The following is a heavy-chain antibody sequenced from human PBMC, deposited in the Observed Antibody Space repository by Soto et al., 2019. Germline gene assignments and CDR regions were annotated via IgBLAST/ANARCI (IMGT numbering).Heavy chain of an antibody. CDR1: GYSFTSYW. CDR2: IYPGDSDT. V-gene: IGHV5-51*01. J-gene: IGHJ5*02. Sequence: LGESLKISCKGSGYSFTSYWIGWVRQMPGKGLEWMGIIYPGDSDTRYSPSFQGQVTISADKSISTAYLQWSSLKASDTAMYYCARTTYIVATIHTDWFDPWGQGTLVTVSS. CDR3: ARTTYIVATIHTDWFDP. D-gene: IGHD5-12*01.